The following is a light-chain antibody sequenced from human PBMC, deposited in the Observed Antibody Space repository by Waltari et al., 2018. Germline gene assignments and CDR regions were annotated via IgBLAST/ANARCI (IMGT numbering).Light chain of an antibody. CDR1: QSVSSSY. CDR2: GAS. CDR3: QQYGSSPYT. Sequence: EIVLTQSPGTLSLSPGERATLSCRASQSVSSSYLAWYQQKPGQAPRFRIYGASSRATGIPDRFSGSGSGTDFTLTISRLGPEDFAVYYCQQYGSSPYTFGQGTKLEIK. J-gene: IGKJ2*01. V-gene: IGKV3-20*01.